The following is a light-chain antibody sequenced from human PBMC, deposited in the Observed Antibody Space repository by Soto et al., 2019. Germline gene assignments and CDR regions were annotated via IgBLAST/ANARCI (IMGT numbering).Light chain of an antibody. CDR2: EVS. CDR1: SSDVGAYDY. J-gene: IGLJ1*01. Sequence: VLTKPSSMSGSPVPLVTISCNGTSSDVGAYDYVSWYQQHPDKAPKLMNYEVSNRPSGVSNRFSGSKSVNTATLTISGLQTEDEADYYFRSYTRSSTRVVGTVNKVPVL. CDR3: RSYTRSSTRV. V-gene: IGLV2-14*03.